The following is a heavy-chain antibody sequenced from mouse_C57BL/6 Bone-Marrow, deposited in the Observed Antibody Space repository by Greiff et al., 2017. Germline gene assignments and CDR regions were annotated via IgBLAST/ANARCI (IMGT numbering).Heavy chain of an antibody. Sequence: VQLQQSGPELVKPGASVKISCKASGYSFTGYYMHWVKQSHGNILEWIGYIYPYNGVSSYNQKFNGKATLTVDKSSSTAYMELRSLTSEDSAVYYCVSYYYGSSEFAYWGQGTLVTVSA. CDR3: VSYYYGSSEFAY. CDR1: GYSFTGYY. J-gene: IGHJ3*01. D-gene: IGHD1-1*01. CDR2: IYPYNGVS. V-gene: IGHV1-31*01.